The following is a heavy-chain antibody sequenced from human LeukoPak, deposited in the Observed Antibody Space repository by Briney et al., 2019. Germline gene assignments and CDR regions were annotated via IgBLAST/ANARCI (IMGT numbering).Heavy chain of an antibody. D-gene: IGHD6-6*01. CDR1: GFTFTNAW. J-gene: IGHJ4*02. CDR3: SPDRLGALPY. CDR2: ITSKTDGGIT. V-gene: IGHV3-15*01. Sequence: GGSLRLSCAASGFTFTNAWMSWVRQAPGKGLEWVGLITSKTDGGITDYAAPVKGRFTISRDDSKNTLYLLMNSLKTEDTAVYYCSPDRLGALPYRGQGTLVTVSS.